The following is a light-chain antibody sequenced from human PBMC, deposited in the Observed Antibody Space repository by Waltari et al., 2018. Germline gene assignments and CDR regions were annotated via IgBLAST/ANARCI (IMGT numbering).Light chain of an antibody. V-gene: IGKV1-5*01. CDR1: QSLSNW. Sequence: DIQMTQSPSTLSASIGDRVTITCRASQSLSNWLAWYQQKPGKAPKLLIYGASRLESGVPSRFSGSGSGTEFTLTISSLQPDDFATYYCQQYNSYPTFGQGTKVEIK. CDR3: QQYNSYPT. CDR2: GAS. J-gene: IGKJ1*01.